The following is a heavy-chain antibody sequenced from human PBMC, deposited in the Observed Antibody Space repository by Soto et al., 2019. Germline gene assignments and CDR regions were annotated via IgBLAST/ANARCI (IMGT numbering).Heavy chain of an antibody. CDR1: GGSISTYY. Sequence: SETLSLTCTVSGGSISTYYWSWIRQPPGKGLEWIGYIYYSGSTNYNPSLKSRVTISVDTSKNQFSLRLSSVTAADTAVYYCARGSNYGDYVRWGQGTLVTVSS. CDR3: ARGSNYGDYVR. V-gene: IGHV4-59*01. D-gene: IGHD4-17*01. J-gene: IGHJ4*02. CDR2: IYYSGST.